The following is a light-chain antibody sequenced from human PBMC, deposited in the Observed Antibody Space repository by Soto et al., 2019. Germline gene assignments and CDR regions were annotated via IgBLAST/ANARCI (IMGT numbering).Light chain of an antibody. V-gene: IGLV2-14*01. Sequence: QSALTQPASVSGSPGQSSTISCTGTSSDVGGYNYVSWYQQHPGKAPKVIIYEVSNRPSGVSNRFSGSKSGNTASLTISGLRAEDEADYYCSSFTSSNTYVFGTGTKLTVL. CDR1: SSDVGGYNY. J-gene: IGLJ1*01. CDR2: EVS. CDR3: SSFTSSNTYV.